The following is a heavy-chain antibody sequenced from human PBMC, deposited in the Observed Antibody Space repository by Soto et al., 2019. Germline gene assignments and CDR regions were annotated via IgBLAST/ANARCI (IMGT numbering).Heavy chain of an antibody. CDR1: GFTFSSYG. D-gene: IGHD3-10*01. J-gene: IGHJ4*02. CDR2: IWSDGSNK. CDR3: AREDGSGSYYFDY. V-gene: IGHV3-33*01. Sequence: QVQLVGSGGGVVQPGRSLRLSCAASGFTFSSYGMHWVRQAPGKGLEWVAVIWSDGSNKYYADSVTGRFTISRDNSKNTLYLQMNSLRAEDTAVYYCAREDGSGSYYFDYWGQGTLVTVSS.